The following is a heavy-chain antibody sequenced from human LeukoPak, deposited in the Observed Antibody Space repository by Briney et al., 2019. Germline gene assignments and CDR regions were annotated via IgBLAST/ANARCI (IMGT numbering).Heavy chain of an antibody. CDR2: MNPNSGNT. CDR1: GGTFSSYD. D-gene: IGHD3-22*01. J-gene: IGHJ4*02. V-gene: IGHV1-8*02. Sequence: ASVTVSCTASGGTFSSYDIHWVRQATGQGLEWMGWMNPNSGNTGYAQKFQGRVTMTRNTSISTAYMELSSLRSEDTAVYYCARVYYYDSSGYPYWGQGTLVTVSS. CDR3: ARVYYYDSSGYPY.